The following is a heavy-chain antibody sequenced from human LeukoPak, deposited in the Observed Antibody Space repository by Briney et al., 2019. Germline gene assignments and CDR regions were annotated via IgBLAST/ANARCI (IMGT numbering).Heavy chain of an antibody. CDR1: GFTFTRYG. V-gene: IGHV1-18*01. CDR3: ARDPSNTSGWYAWADY. J-gene: IGHJ4*02. CDR2: ISAYNGDT. Sequence: ASVKVSCKASGFTFTRYGISWVRQAPGQGLEWMGWISAYNGDTKYAQKFQDRLTTTTDTSTSTAYMELRSLRSDDTAMYYCARDPSNTSGWYAWADYWGQGTLVTVSS. D-gene: IGHD6-19*01.